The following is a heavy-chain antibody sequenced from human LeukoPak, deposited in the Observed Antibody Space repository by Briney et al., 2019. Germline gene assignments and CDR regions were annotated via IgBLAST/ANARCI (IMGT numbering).Heavy chain of an antibody. CDR2: TYYLGST. Sequence: RPSETLSLTCIGLGVSLSSYYWSWIRPRQGKGLEGIGFTYYLGSTNYNPALERRVTISVDTSKKQCSLKLRSVTAADTAVDYCARPQRGYYSYDGFDIWGQGTMVTVSS. V-gene: IGHV4-59*01. D-gene: IGHD3-22*01. J-gene: IGHJ3*02. CDR3: ARPQRGYYSYDGFDI. CDR1: GVSLSSYY.